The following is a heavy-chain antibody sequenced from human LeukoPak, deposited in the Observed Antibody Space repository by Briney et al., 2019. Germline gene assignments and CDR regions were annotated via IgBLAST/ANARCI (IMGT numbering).Heavy chain of an antibody. J-gene: IGHJ4*02. Sequence: WGSLRLSCAASGFTFSSYEMNWVRQAPGKGLEWVSYISSSGSTIYYADSVKGRFTISRDNAKNSLYLQMNSLRAEDTAVYYCAFNSGYSSAWSPDYWGQGTLVTVSS. CDR3: AFNSGYSSAWSPDY. CDR1: GFTFSSYE. CDR2: ISSSGSTI. V-gene: IGHV3-48*03. D-gene: IGHD6-19*01.